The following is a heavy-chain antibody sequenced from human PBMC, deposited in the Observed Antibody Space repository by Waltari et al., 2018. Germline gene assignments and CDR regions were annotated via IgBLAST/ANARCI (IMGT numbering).Heavy chain of an antibody. Sequence: QVQLQQRGTGLLKPSETLSLPCTVPGVSFRGSYWTWIRQPPGKGLEWLGEISHTGSPNYNPSLKSRVSMSIDRSKNQFSLNLTSMTAADTAVYYCARGARLRALFDCWGQGILVTVSS. CDR2: ISHTGSP. CDR1: GVSFRGSY. J-gene: IGHJ4*02. CDR3: ARGARLRALFDC. V-gene: IGHV4-34*01.